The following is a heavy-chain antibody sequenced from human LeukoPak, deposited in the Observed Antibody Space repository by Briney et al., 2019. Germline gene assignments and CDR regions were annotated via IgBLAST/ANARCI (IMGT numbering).Heavy chain of an antibody. CDR2: IKQHGSEN. CDR1: GFTFNSYW. V-gene: IGHV3-7*01. Sequence: GGSLRLSCAASGFTFNSYWMSWVRQAPGKGLEWVANIKQHGSENYYVDSVKGRFTISRDNAKNSLYLQMNSLRAEDTAVYYCARDPSTRARYFDLWGRGTLVTVSS. J-gene: IGHJ2*01. D-gene: IGHD3-3*02. CDR3: ARDPSTRARYFDL.